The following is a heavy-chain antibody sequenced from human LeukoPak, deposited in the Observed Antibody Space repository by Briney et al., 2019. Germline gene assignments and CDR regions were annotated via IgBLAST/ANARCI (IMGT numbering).Heavy chain of an antibody. CDR1: GGSISSYY. CDR3: ARVPLYYDSSGYLFDY. D-gene: IGHD3-22*01. CDR2: IYYSGST. V-gene: IGHV4-59*12. J-gene: IGHJ4*02. Sequence: SETLSLTCTVSGGSISSYYWSWIRQAPGKGLEWIGYIYYSGSTNYNPSLKSRVTISVDTSKNQFSLKLSSVTAADTAVYYCARVPLYYDSSGYLFDYWGQGTLVTVSS.